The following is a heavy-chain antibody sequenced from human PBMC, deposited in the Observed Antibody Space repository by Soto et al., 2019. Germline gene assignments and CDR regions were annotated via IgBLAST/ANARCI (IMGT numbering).Heavy chain of an antibody. J-gene: IGHJ6*02. Sequence: NPSETLSLTCTVSGGSISSYYWSWIRQPPGKGLEWIGYIYYSGSTNYNPSLKSRVTISVDTSKNQFSLKLSSVTAADTAVYYCARAYNYYYGMDVWGQGTTVTVSS. CDR2: IYYSGST. CDR3: ARAYNYYYGMDV. CDR1: GGSISSYY. V-gene: IGHV4-59*01.